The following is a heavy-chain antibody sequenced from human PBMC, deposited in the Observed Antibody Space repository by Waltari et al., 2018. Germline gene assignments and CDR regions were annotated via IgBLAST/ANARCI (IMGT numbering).Heavy chain of an antibody. CDR3: ARDQQAAGHDY. V-gene: IGHV1-69*08. CDR2: IIPTLGIA. D-gene: IGHD6-13*01. CDR1: GGTFSSYT. Sequence: QVQLVQSGAEVKKPGSSVKVSCKASGGTFSSYTISWVRQAPGQGLEWMGRIIPTLGIANYAQKFHGRVTITADKSTSTAYMELSSLRSEDTAVYYCARDQQAAGHDYWGQGTLVTVSS. J-gene: IGHJ4*02.